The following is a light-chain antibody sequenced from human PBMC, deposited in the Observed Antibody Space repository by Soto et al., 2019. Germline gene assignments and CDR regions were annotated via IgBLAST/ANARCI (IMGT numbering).Light chain of an antibody. CDR2: AAS. J-gene: IGKJ1*01. Sequence: IQVTQSPSSLSSSLGDRVTITCRASQNIKNYLNWYQRKPGTAPRLLIYAASNLQSGVPSRFSASGSGTDFALNISSLKNDDGGTYYCQQGFSLPWTFGQGTKVDIK. CDR3: QQGFSLPWT. CDR1: QNIKNY. V-gene: IGKV1-39*01.